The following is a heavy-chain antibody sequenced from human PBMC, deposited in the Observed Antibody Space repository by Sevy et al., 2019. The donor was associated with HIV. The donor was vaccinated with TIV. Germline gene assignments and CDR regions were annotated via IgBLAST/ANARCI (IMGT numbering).Heavy chain of an antibody. CDR3: AKDYGSSWLYFDY. V-gene: IGHV3-23*01. Sequence: GGSLRLSCAASGFTFSSYAMSWVRQAPGKGLEWVSAISGSGGSTYYADSVKGQFTISRDNSKNTLYLQMNSLRAEDTAVYYCAKDYGSSWLYFDYWGQGTLVTVSS. J-gene: IGHJ4*02. D-gene: IGHD6-13*01. CDR1: GFTFSSYA. CDR2: ISGSGGST.